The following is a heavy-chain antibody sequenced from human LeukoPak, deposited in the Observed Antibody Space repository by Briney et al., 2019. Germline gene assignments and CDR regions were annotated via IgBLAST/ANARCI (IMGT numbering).Heavy chain of an antibody. V-gene: IGHV4-34*01. CDR2: INHSGST. J-gene: IGHJ1*01. CDR1: GGSFSGYY. D-gene: IGHD5-24*01. CDR3: ARSRDGYNYERYFQH. Sequence: SETLSLTCAVYGGSFSGYYWSWIRQPPGKGLEWIGEINHSGSTNYNPSLKSRVTISVDTSKNQFSLKLSSVTAADTAVYYCARSRDGYNYERYFQHWGQGTLVTVSS.